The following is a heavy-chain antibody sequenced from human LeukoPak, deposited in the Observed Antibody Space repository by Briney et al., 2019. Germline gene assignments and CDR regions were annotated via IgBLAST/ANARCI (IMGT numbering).Heavy chain of an antibody. CDR1: GFSVTNTY. V-gene: IGHV3-53*05. CDR3: AKDMRHTDY. D-gene: IGHD2-21*01. CDR2: IYSGGDT. J-gene: IGHJ4*02. Sequence: GGSLTLSCVASGFSVTNTYMNWLRQAPGKGLKWVSVIYSGGDTYYSDSVKVRFAISRDNSKNTLYLQMNSLRAEDTAVYYCAKDMRHTDYWGQGTLVTVSS.